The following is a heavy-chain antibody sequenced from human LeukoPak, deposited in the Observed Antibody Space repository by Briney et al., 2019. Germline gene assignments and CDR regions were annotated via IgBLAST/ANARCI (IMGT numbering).Heavy chain of an antibody. J-gene: IGHJ3*02. Sequence: SETLSLTCTVSGGSISSYYWSWIRQPPRKGLEWIGYIYYSGSTNYNPPLKSRVTFSVDTSKNQFSLKLSSVSAADTAVYYCARHEAGSWGSDAFDIWGQGTMVTVSS. CDR3: ARHEAGSWGSDAFDI. D-gene: IGHD6-13*01. V-gene: IGHV4-59*08. CDR2: IYYSGST. CDR1: GGSISSYY.